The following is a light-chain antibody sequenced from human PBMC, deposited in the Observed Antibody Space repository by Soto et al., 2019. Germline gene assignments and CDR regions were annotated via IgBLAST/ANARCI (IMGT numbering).Light chain of an antibody. V-gene: IGKV4-1*01. J-gene: IGKJ1*01. CDR2: GAS. Sequence: DIVMTQSPDSLAVSLGGWATINCKSSQSVLYSSNNKNYLPWYQQKPGQPPKLLIYGASTRESGVPDRFSGSGSGTDFTLTISRLQAEDVAVYYCQQYYGTPRTFGQRTKVEIK. CDR1: QSVLYSSNNKNY. CDR3: QQYYGTPRT.